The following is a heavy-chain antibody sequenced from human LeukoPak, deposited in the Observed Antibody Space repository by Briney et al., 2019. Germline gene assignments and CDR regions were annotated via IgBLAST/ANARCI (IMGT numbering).Heavy chain of an antibody. CDR1: GASIDFESSY. CDR3: ARGHDYYSEYFQH. CDR2: IDHGGVT. J-gene: IGHJ1*01. V-gene: IGHV4-61*02. D-gene: IGHD1-26*01. Sequence: PSETLSLTCTVSGASIDFESSYWTWVRQSAGKGLEWIGRIDHGGVTNYNPSLQSRVTISLDTSQKQFSLKLDSVTAADTAVYYCARGHDYYSEYFQHWGQGTLVSVSS.